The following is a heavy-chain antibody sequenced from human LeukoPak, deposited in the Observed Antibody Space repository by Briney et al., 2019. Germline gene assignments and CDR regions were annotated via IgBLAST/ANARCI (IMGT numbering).Heavy chain of an antibody. J-gene: IGHJ4*02. CDR3: AREDTKVGATTFDY. CDR2: IILIFGTA. Sequence: SVKVSCKASGGTFSSYAISWVRQAPGQGLEWMGGIILIFGTANYAQKFQGRVTITTDESTSTAYMELSSLRSEDTAVYYCAREDTKVGATTFDYWGQGTLVTVSS. V-gene: IGHV1-69*05. D-gene: IGHD1-26*01. CDR1: GGTFSSYA.